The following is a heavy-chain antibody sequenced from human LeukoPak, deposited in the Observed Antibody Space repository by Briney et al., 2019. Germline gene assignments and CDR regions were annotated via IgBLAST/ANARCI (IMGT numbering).Heavy chain of an antibody. CDR2: IYSGGST. J-gene: IGHJ4*02. CDR3: ARDNLGGYYYDGSAYFN. D-gene: IGHD3-22*01. CDR1: GFTVSSNY. Sequence: GGSLRLSCAASGFTVSSNYMSWVRQAPGKGLEGCSVIYSGGSTYYADSVKGRFTISRDNSKDTLFLQMDSLRAEDTAVYYCARDNLGGYYYDGSAYFNWGQGTLVTVSS. V-gene: IGHV3-53*01.